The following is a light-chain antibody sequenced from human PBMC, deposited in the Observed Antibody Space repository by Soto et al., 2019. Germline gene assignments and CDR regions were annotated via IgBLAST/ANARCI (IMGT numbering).Light chain of an antibody. CDR1: QNILYSSNNKNY. Sequence: DIVMTQSPDSLAVSLGERATINCKSSQNILYSSNNKNYLAWYQQKPGQPPKLLIYWASTRESGVPDRFSGGGSATDFTLTISSLQAEDVAVYYCQQYYSVPYTFGQGTKLEIK. CDR3: QQYYSVPYT. CDR2: WAS. V-gene: IGKV4-1*01. J-gene: IGKJ2*01.